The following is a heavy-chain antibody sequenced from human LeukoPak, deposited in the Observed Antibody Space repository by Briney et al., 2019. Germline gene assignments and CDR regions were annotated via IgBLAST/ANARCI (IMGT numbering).Heavy chain of an antibody. Sequence: GGSLRLSCAASGFTFSSYAMSWVRQAPGKGLEWVSAISGSGGSTYYADSVKGRFTISRDNPKNTLYLQMNSLRAEDTAVYYCASNVVKIRYFVSFDYWGQGTLVTVSS. V-gene: IGHV3-23*01. CDR1: GFTFSSYA. D-gene: IGHD3-9*01. CDR3: ASNVVKIRYFVSFDY. CDR2: ISGSGGST. J-gene: IGHJ4*02.